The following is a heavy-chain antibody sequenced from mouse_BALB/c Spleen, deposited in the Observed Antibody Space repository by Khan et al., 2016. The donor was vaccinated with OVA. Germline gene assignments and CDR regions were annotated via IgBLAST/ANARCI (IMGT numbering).Heavy chain of an antibody. Sequence: EVQLQESGPGLSKPSQSLSLTCTVTGYSITSDYAWNWIRQFPGNKLEWMAYKSYSGSTTYSPTLRSSTSFTPDTSKKPSFLQLNSVTSDDPATYYCASGRLLLRYPGYFDYWGQGTTLTVSA. CDR2: KSYSGST. CDR1: GYSITSDYA. V-gene: IGHV3-2*02. J-gene: IGHJ2*01. D-gene: IGHD1-1*01. CDR3: ASGRLLLRYPGYFDY.